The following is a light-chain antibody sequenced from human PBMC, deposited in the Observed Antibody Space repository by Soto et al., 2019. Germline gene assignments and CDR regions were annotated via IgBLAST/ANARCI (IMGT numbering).Light chain of an antibody. Sequence: IVMTQSPATLSVSPGERANLSCRASQSVSSNLAWYQQKPGQAPRLLIHGASSRATGIPARFSGSGSGTEFTLTISSLQSEDFAVYYCQQFKNWPGTFGQGTKVEIK. CDR3: QQFKNWPGT. V-gene: IGKV3D-15*01. CDR2: GAS. J-gene: IGKJ1*01. CDR1: QSVSSN.